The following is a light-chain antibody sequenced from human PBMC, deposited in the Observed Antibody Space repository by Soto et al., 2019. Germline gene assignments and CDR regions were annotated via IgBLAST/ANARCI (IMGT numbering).Light chain of an antibody. V-gene: IGKV3-11*01. Sequence: EIVLTQSPATLSLSPGERTTLSCRASQSVSSYLAWYQQKPGQAPRLLIYDASSRATGIPARFSGSGSGTAFALTINSRQPEDFAVYYCQHRNNWPPRWTFGQGTKVEIK. CDR3: QHRNNWPPRWT. CDR1: QSVSSY. CDR2: DAS. J-gene: IGKJ1*01.